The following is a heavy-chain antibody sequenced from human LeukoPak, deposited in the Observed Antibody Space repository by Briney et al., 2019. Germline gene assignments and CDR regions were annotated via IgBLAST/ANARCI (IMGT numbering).Heavy chain of an antibody. CDR3: AIYSSSSGRIDP. Sequence: WETLSLTCTVSSGSITSSVYYCSWIRQPPGKGLEWIAGINYSGVTHYNPSLKSRVTISVDTSKNHFSLNLSSVTAADTAVYYCAIYSSSSGRIDPWGQGTLVTVSS. CDR2: INYSGVT. CDR1: SGSITSSVYY. J-gene: IGHJ5*02. V-gene: IGHV4-39*02. D-gene: IGHD2-15*01.